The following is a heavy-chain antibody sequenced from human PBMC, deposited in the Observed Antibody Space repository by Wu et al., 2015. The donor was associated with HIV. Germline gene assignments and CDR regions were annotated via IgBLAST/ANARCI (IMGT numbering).Heavy chain of an antibody. Sequence: QVQLVQSGAEVKKLGASVMISCKASGYSFTRHKIHWLRQAPGQGLEWMGKMNSDGNGAYAQKFQDRITMTRDLSTTTVYMHLRRLRSEDTAMYYCARGRTLMYSSSWPYWGQGTLVTVSS. CDR1: GYSFTRHK. V-gene: IGHV1-46*01. CDR2: MNSDGNGA. J-gene: IGHJ4*02. D-gene: IGHD6-13*01. CDR3: ARGRTLMYSSSWPY.